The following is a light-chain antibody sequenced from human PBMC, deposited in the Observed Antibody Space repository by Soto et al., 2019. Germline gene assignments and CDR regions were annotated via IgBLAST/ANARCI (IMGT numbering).Light chain of an antibody. CDR2: VAS. CDR1: QSVSSN. CDR3: QQYNIWPRT. J-gene: IGKJ2*01. V-gene: IGKV3-15*01. Sequence: ILMRQSPATLSVSPGERATLSCRASQSVSSNLAWYQQKPGQPPRLLIYVASSRATGVPARFSGSGSGTEFTLTISSLQSEDFAVYYCQQYNIWPRTFGQGTKVDIK.